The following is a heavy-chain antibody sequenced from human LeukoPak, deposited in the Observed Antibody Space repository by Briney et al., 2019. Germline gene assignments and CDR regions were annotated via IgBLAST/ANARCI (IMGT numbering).Heavy chain of an antibody. CDR1: GVSISSGSYY. CDR3: ARYLYSSGWYYFDY. J-gene: IGHJ4*02. CDR2: IYTSGST. V-gene: IGHV4-61*02. Sequence: SETLSLTCTVSGVSISSGSYYWSWLRQPAGKGLEWIGRIYTSGSTNYNPSLKSRVTISVDTSKNQFSLKLSYVTAADTAVYYCARYLYSSGWYYFDYWGQGTLVTVSS. D-gene: IGHD6-19*01.